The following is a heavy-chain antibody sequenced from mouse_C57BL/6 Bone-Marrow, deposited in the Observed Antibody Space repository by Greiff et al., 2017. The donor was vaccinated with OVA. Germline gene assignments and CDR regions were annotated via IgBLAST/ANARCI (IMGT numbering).Heavy chain of an antibody. CDR3: ERRAVVAPFAY. V-gene: IGHV1-19*01. J-gene: IGHJ3*01. Sequence: EVHLVESGPVLVKPGASVKMSCKASGYTFTDYYMNWVKQSHGKSLEWIGVINPYNGGTSYNQKFKGKATLTVEKSSSTAYMELNSLTSEDAAVDYCERRAVVAPFAYWGQGTLVTVSA. CDR1: GYTFTDYY. CDR2: INPYNGGT. D-gene: IGHD1-1*01.